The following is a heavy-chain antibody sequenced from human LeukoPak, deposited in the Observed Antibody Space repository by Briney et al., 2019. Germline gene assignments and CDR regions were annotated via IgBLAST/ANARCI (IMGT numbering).Heavy chain of an antibody. CDR3: ARDRSGYCTNGVCSSHPYYYYYYMDV. CDR1: GYTFTGYY. J-gene: IGHJ6*03. CDR2: INPNSGGT. Sequence: ASVKVSCKASGYTFTGYYMHWVRQAPRQPLEWMGWINPNSGGTNYAQKFQGRVTMTRDTSISTAYMELSRLRSDDTAAYYCARDRSGYCTNGVCSSHPYYYYYYMDVWGKGTTVTVSS. V-gene: IGHV1-2*02. D-gene: IGHD2-8*01.